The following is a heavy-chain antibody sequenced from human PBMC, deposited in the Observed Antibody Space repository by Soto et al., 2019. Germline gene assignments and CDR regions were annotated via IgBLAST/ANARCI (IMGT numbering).Heavy chain of an antibody. CDR3: ARVFFYWSGHSGASHF. V-gene: IGHV3-48*02. CDR2: ISSSSSTI. J-gene: IGHJ3*01. CDR1: GFTFSSYS. Sequence: GGSLRLSCAASGFTFSSYSMNWVRQAPGRGLEWLSYISSSSSTIYYADTVKGRFTISRDNAKNSLFLQMNSLRDEDTAVYYCARVFFYWSGHSGASHFWCPGLMVTV. D-gene: IGHD3-3*01.